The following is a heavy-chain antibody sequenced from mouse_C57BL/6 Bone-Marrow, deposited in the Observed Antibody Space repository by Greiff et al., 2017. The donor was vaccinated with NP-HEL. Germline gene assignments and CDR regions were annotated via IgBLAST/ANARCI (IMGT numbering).Heavy chain of an antibody. J-gene: IGHJ2*01. CDR2: IYPGRGNT. Sequence: PVSSVHLSFSSSFYTFPVSLVNSGKERPGQGLEGIARIYPGRGNTYYNEKFKGKATLTAEKSSSTAYMQLSSLTSEDSAVYFCARDLGYDYWGQGTTLTVSS. CDR1: FYTFPVSL. D-gene: IGHD2-2*01. CDR3: ARDLGYDY. V-gene: IGHV1-76*01.